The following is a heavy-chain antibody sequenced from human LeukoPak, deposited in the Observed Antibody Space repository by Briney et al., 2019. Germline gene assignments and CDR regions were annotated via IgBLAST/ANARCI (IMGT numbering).Heavy chain of an antibody. J-gene: IGHJ4*02. Sequence: GGSLRLSCAASGFTFSSYGMSWVRQAPGKGLEWVSSISSSSSYIYYADSVKGRFTISRDNAKNPLYLQMNSLRAEDTAVYYCARDYTNCGGDCYRPYFFDYWGEGTLVTVSS. CDR1: GFTFSSYG. V-gene: IGHV3-21*01. CDR2: ISSSSSYI. CDR3: ARDYTNCGGDCYRPYFFDY. D-gene: IGHD2-21*02.